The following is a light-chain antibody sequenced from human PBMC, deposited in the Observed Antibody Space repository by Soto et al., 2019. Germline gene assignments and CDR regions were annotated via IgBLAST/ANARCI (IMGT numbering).Light chain of an antibody. CDR1: NIGSKS. J-gene: IGLJ2*01. CDR2: YDS. Sequence: SYELTQPPSVSVAPGKTARITCGGNNIGSKSVHWYQHKPGQAPVLVIYYDSDRPSGIPERFSGSNSGNTATLTISRVEAGDEDDYYCQVWDSSSDHLVFGGGTKLTVL. V-gene: IGLV3-21*04. CDR3: QVWDSSSDHLV.